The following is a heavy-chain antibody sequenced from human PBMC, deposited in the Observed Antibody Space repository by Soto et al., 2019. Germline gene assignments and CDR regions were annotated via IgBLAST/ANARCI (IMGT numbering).Heavy chain of an antibody. Sequence: EVQLLESGGGLVQPGGSLRLSCAASGVTFTSYAMTWVRQVPGEGLQWVSSISKSGDSTYYADSVKGRFTTSRDNSKITLYLQMNSLRAEDTAIYYCAKGSFGFDYWGQGTLVTVSS. V-gene: IGHV3-23*01. CDR3: AKGSFGFDY. CDR2: ISKSGDST. CDR1: GVTFTSYA. D-gene: IGHD3-10*01. J-gene: IGHJ4*02.